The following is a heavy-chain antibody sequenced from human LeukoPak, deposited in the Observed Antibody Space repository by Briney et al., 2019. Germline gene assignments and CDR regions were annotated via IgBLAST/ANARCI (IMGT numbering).Heavy chain of an antibody. CDR3: AQTGYDSSGYSFDY. J-gene: IGHJ4*02. CDR1: GFTVSSNY. V-gene: IGHV3-66*01. Sequence: GGSLRLSCAASGFTVSSNYMSWVRQAPGKGLEWVSVIYSGGSTHYADSVKGRFTISRDNSKNTLYLQMNSLRAEDTAVYYCAQTGYDSSGYSFDYWGQGTLVTVSS. CDR2: IYSGGST. D-gene: IGHD3-22*01.